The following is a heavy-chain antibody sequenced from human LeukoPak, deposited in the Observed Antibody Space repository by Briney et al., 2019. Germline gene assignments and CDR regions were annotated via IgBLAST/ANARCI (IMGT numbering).Heavy chain of an antibody. J-gene: IGHJ4*02. Sequence: GRSLRLSCAASGFTFSSYGMHWVCQAPGKGLEWVAVISYDGSNKYYADSVKGRFTISRDNSKNTLYLQMNSLRAEDTAVYYCAKDPPSWSPYSGSYYFDYWGQGTLVTVSS. V-gene: IGHV3-30*18. CDR2: ISYDGSNK. D-gene: IGHD1-26*01. CDR1: GFTFSSYG. CDR3: AKDPPSWSPYSGSYYFDY.